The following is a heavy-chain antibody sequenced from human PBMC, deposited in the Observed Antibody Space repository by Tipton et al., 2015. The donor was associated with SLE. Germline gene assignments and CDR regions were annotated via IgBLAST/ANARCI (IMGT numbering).Heavy chain of an antibody. D-gene: IGHD2-2*01. CDR1: GGSFSGYY. V-gene: IGHV4-34*01. CDR2: INHSGST. J-gene: IGHJ3*02. CDR3: AKDLSYCSSTSCLFGAFDI. Sequence: TLSLTCAVYGGSFSGYYWSWIRQPPGKGLEWIGEINHSGSTNYNPSLKSRVTISVDTSKNQFSLKLSSVTAADTAVYYCAKDLSYCSSTSCLFGAFDIWGQGTMVTVSS.